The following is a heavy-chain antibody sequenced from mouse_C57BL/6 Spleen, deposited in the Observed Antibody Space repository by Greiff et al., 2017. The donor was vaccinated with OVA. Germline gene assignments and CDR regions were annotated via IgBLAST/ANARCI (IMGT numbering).Heavy chain of an antibody. Sequence: QVQLQQPGAELVKPGASVKLSCKASGYTFTSYWMHWVKQRPGQGLEWIGMIHPNSGSTNYNEKFKSKATLTVDKSSSTAYMQLSSLTSEDSAVYYCARDYYGSSGGFADWGQGTLVTVSA. CDR3: ARDYYGSSGGFAD. D-gene: IGHD1-1*01. CDR1: GYTFTSYW. J-gene: IGHJ3*01. CDR2: IHPNSGST. V-gene: IGHV1-64*01.